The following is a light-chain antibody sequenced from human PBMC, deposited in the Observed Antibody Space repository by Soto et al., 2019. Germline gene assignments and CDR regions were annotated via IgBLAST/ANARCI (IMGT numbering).Light chain of an antibody. J-gene: IGKJ2*01. Sequence: EIVLTQSPGTLSLSPGERATLSCRASEFLSSSYLVWYQQKSGQAPRHLIYAPSRRATGIPDRFSGSGSATEYTLTINTLEPEDFAVYYCQQQGTFGQGTRLEIK. CDR2: APS. CDR1: EFLSSSY. V-gene: IGKV3-20*01. CDR3: QQQGT.